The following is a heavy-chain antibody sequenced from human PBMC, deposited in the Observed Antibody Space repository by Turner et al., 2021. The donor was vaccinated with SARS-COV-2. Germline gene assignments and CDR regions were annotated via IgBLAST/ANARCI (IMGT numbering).Heavy chain of an antibody. CDR1: GFTFSDYW. CDR3: ERHGSWNFDA. J-gene: IGHJ5*02. D-gene: IGHD1-1*01. CDR2: IKTDGSSK. V-gene: IGHV3-7*01. Sequence: VQLVVSGAGLVQSGGSLRLSCAVSGFTFSDYWMGWVRQAPGKGLEWVDNIKTDGSSKYYGDSGKDRFTTYRDNAKNSMYMQMDSVRDEDTAGYYCERHGSWNFDAWGQGTMVTVSS.